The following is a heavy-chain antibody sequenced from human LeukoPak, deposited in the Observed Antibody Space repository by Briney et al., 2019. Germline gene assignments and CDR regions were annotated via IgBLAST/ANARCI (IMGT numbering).Heavy chain of an antibody. V-gene: IGHV4-4*02. CDR1: GGLISSNNW. CDR3: ARDAGGSIAAALSAFDI. Sequence: SETLSLTCAVSGGLISSNNWWSWVRQPPGKGLEWIGDIYHSGSTKYNPSLKSRVTISVDKSKNQFSLKLRSVTAADTAVYYCARDAGGSIAAALSAFDIWGQGTMVTVSS. CDR2: IYHSGST. D-gene: IGHD6-13*01. J-gene: IGHJ3*02.